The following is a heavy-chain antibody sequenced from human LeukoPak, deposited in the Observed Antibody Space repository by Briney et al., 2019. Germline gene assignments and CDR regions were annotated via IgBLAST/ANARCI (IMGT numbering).Heavy chain of an antibody. Sequence: EESLRLSCVASGFSFSRAWLSWVRQAPGKGLEWVGRIKSKTDGGTIDYGAPVKGRFTISRDDSKTTVYLQMDSLKTEDTAVYYCTTGVTMVRGAKTDYWGQGTLVTVSS. D-gene: IGHD3-10*01. CDR3: TTGVTMVRGAKTDY. CDR1: GFSFSRAW. CDR2: IKSKTDGGTI. J-gene: IGHJ4*02. V-gene: IGHV3-15*01.